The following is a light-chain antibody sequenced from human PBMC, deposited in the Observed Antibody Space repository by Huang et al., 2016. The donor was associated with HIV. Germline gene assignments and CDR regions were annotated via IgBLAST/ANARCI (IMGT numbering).Light chain of an antibody. CDR2: LGS. CDR1: QNLLYSSCHNR. J-gene: IGKJ2*01. V-gene: IGKV2-28*01. Sequence: EIVMTQSPLSLPVTPGQPASISCWSSQNLLYSSCHNRLDWYFQRPGRSPQLLVFLGSNRAPGVPDRFTGSGSGSNFTLEISRVETDDVGTYYCTQGLQPPPTFGQGTKLEI. CDR3: TQGLQPPPT.